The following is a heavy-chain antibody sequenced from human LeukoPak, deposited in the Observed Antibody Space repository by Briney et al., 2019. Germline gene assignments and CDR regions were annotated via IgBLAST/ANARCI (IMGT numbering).Heavy chain of an antibody. Sequence: GGSLRLSCAASGFPFSTYSMNWVRQAPGKGLEWVSSISGRSSTIYYADSVKGRFTISRDNAKYSLYLQMNSLRTEETAVDCFARAVSRGPNHWDGCDNWGQG. V-gene: IGHV3-48*04. CDR1: GFPFSTYS. CDR2: ISGRSSTI. D-gene: IGHD6-19*01. J-gene: IGHJ3*02. CDR3: ARAVSRGPNHWDGCDN.